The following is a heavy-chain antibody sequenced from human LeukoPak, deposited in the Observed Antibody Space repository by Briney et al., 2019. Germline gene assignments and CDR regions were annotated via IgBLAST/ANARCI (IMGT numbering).Heavy chain of an antibody. CDR2: IIPIFGTA. D-gene: IGHD3-22*01. V-gene: IGHV1-69*05. Sequence: SVKVSCKASGGTFSSYAISWVRQAPGQGLEWMGRIIPIFGTANYAHKFQGRVTITTDESTSTAYMELSSLRSEDTAVYYCARNIGSGYYADAFDIWGQGTMVTVSS. J-gene: IGHJ3*02. CDR3: ARNIGSGYYADAFDI. CDR1: GGTFSSYA.